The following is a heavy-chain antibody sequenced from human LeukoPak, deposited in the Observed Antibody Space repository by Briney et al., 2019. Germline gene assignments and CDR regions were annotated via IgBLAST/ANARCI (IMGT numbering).Heavy chain of an antibody. CDR1: GFTFSTYT. Sequence: PGGSLRLSCAASGFTFSTYTMNWVRQAPGKWLEWVSSISSRSSYIYYADSVKGRFTISRDNAKNPLYLQMNSLRAEDTAVYHCARASIKVATIFAFDIWGQGTMVTVSS. CDR3: ARASIKVATIFAFDI. J-gene: IGHJ3*02. D-gene: IGHD5-12*01. CDR2: ISSRSSYI. V-gene: IGHV3-21*01.